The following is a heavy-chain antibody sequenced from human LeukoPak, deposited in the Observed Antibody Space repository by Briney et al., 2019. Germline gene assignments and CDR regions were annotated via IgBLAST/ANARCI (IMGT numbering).Heavy chain of an antibody. CDR2: INHSGST. D-gene: IGHD3-3*01. J-gene: IGHJ6*03. CDR1: GGSFSGYY. V-gene: IGHV4-34*01. CDR3: ARGRWDFWSGYYHRIGYYYYMDV. Sequence: PSETLSLTCAVYGGSFSGYYWSWIRQPPGKGLEWVGEINHSGSTNYNPSLKSRVTISVDTPKNQFSLKLSSVTAADTAVYYCARGRWDFWSGYYHRIGYYYYMDVWGKGTTVTVSS.